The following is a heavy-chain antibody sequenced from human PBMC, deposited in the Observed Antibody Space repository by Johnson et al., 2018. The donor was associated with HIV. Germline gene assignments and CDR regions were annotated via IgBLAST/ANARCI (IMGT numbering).Heavy chain of an antibody. CDR3: ARGKKQWLDEDAFDI. J-gene: IGHJ3*02. V-gene: IGHV3-33*01. CDR2: LWYDGSNT. CDR1: GFTFNSYG. Sequence: QVQLVESGGGVVQPGRSLRLSCAASGFTFNSYGMHWVRQAPGKGLEWVAVLWYDGSNTYYADSVKGRFTISRDNSKNTLYLQMNSLRAEDTAVYYCARGKKQWLDEDAFDIWGQGTMVTVSS. D-gene: IGHD6-19*01.